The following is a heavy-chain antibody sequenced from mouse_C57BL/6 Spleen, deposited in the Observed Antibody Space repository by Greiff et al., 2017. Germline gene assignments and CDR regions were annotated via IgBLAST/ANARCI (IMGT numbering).Heavy chain of an antibody. Sequence: VQLQQSGAELVKPGASVKISCKASGYAFSSYWMNWVKQRPGKGLEWIGQIYPGDGDTNYNGKFKGKATLTADKSSSTAYMQLSSLTSEDSAVYCCARSEDGYSVWFAYWGQGTLVTVSA. CDR1: GYAFSSYW. CDR2: IYPGDGDT. CDR3: ARSEDGYSVWFAY. D-gene: IGHD2-3*01. V-gene: IGHV1-80*01. J-gene: IGHJ3*01.